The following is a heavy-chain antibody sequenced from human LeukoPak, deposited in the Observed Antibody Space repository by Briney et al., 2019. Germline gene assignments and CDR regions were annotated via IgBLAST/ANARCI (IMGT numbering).Heavy chain of an antibody. Sequence: SETLSLTCTVSGGSISSSGYYWGWIRQPPGKGLEWIGTIYYSGSTYYNPSLNSRVTISVDTSKNQFSLKLSSVTAADTAVHYCARTGNTAVPPYFDYWGQGALVTVSS. V-gene: IGHV4-39*01. CDR1: GGSISSSGYY. J-gene: IGHJ4*02. D-gene: IGHD3-10*01. CDR3: ARTGNTAVPPYFDY. CDR2: IYYSGST.